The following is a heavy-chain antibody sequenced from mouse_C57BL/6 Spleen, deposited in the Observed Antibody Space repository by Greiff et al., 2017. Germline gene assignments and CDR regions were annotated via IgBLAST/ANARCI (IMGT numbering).Heavy chain of an antibody. CDR1: GYTFTSYW. D-gene: IGHD3-2*02. CDR3: ARGGAAQAAEAWFAY. Sequence: QVQLQQPGAELVKPGASVKMSCKASGYTFTSYWITWVKQRPGQGLEWIGDIYPGSGSTNYNEKFKSKATLTVDTSPSTAYMQLSSLTSEDSAVYSCARGGAAQAAEAWFAYWGPGTLVTVSA. J-gene: IGHJ3*01. CDR2: IYPGSGST. V-gene: IGHV1-55*01.